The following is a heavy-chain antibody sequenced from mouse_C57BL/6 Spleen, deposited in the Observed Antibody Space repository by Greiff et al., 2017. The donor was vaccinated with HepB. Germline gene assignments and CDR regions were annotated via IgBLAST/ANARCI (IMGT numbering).Heavy chain of an antibody. D-gene: IGHD1-1*01. V-gene: IGHV1-80*01. CDR2: IYPGDGDT. Sequence: VQLQQSGAELVKPGASVKISCKASGYAFSSYWMNWVKQRPGKGLEWIGQIYPGDGDTNYNGKFKGKATLTADKSSSTAYMQLSSLTSEDSAVYFCARVTTVVATGYFDVWGTGTTVTVSS. CDR1: GYAFSSYW. J-gene: IGHJ1*03. CDR3: ARVTTVVATGYFDV.